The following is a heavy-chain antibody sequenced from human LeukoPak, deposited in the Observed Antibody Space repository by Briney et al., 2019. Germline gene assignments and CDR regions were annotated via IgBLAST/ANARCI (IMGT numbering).Heavy chain of an antibody. Sequence: PSETLSLTCTVSGVSISSYYWSWIRQPPGKGLEWVGYIYYSGSTNYNPSLKSRVTISVDTSKNQFSLKLSSVTAADTAVYYCAREALNAYDSSGYYAWGQGTLVTVSS. CDR1: GVSISSYY. CDR3: AREALNAYDSSGYYA. D-gene: IGHD3-22*01. J-gene: IGHJ4*02. V-gene: IGHV4-59*01. CDR2: IYYSGST.